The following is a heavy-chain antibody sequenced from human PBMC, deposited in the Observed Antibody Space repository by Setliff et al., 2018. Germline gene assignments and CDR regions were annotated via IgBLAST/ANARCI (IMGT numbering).Heavy chain of an antibody. J-gene: IGHJ4*02. Sequence: PSETLSLTCAVYGGSFSGYYWSWIRQPPGKGLEWIGEINHSGSTNYNPSLKSRVTISVDTSKNQFSLKLSSVTAADTAVYYCARGNGYSSGWYRVYFDYWGQGTLVTVSS. CDR2: INHSGST. CDR3: ARGNGYSSGWYRVYFDY. V-gene: IGHV4-34*01. D-gene: IGHD6-19*01. CDR1: GGSFSGYY.